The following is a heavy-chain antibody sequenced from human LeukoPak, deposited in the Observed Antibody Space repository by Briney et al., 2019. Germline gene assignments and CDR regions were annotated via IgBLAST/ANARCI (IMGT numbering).Heavy chain of an antibody. Sequence: SETLSLTCTVSGGSISSYYWSCIRQPAGEGLEWIGRIYTSWNTTYNPAHKSRVTMSVDTSKNQFSQKLSSVTAADTAVYYCARSPSNIATNHDNAFDIWGQGTMVTVSS. V-gene: IGHV4-4*07. CDR1: GGSISSYY. D-gene: IGHD6-13*01. CDR2: IYTSWNT. CDR3: ARSPSNIATNHDNAFDI. J-gene: IGHJ3*02.